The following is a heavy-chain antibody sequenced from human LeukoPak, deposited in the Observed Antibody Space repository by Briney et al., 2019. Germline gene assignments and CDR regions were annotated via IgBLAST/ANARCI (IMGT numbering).Heavy chain of an antibody. CDR1: GXSFTSYW. V-gene: IGHV5-51*01. CDR3: ARRSGSDALDI. Sequence: PGESLKISFKGSGXSFTSYWIAWVRQMPGKGLEWMGIIYPGDSYTTYSPSFQGQVTISADKSISTAYLQWRSLKASDTAMYYCARRSGSDALDIWGQGTMVTVSS. CDR2: IYPGDSYT. D-gene: IGHD3-10*01. J-gene: IGHJ3*02.